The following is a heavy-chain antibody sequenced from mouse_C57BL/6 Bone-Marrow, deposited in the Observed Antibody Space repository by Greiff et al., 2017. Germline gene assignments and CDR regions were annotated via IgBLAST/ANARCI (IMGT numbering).Heavy chain of an antibody. D-gene: IGHD1-1*01. CDR2: ISYSGST. CDR1: GYSITSDY. CDR3: ARWGITTVVADEDYFDY. J-gene: IGHJ2*01. V-gene: IGHV3-8*01. Sequence: EVKFEESGPGLAKPSQTLSLTCSVTGYSITSDYWNWIRKFPGNKLEYMGYISYSGSTYYNPSLKSRISITRDTSKNQYYLQLNSVTTEDTATYYCARWGITTVVADEDYFDYWGHGTTLTVSS.